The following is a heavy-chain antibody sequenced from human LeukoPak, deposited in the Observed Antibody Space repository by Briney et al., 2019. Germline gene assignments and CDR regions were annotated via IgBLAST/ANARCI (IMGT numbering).Heavy chain of an antibody. Sequence: SETLSLTCAVYGGSFSGYYWSWIRQPPGKGLEWIGEINHSGSTNYNPSLKSRVTISVDTSKNQFSLKLSSVTAADTAVCYCAREYSSSWWRRTDAFDIWGQGTMVTVSS. V-gene: IGHV4-34*01. CDR3: AREYSSSWWRRTDAFDI. CDR2: INHSGST. CDR1: GGSFSGYY. J-gene: IGHJ3*02. D-gene: IGHD6-13*01.